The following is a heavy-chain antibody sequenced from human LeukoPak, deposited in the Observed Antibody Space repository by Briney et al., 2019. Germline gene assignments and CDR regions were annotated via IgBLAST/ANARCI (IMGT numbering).Heavy chain of an antibody. CDR2: FDPEDGET. J-gene: IGHJ4*02. CDR3: ATGMVPGYCSGGSCSSSGDY. D-gene: IGHD2-15*01. Sequence: ASVKVSCKVSGYTLTELSVHWVRQAPGKGLEWMGGFDPEDGETIYAQKFQGRVTMTEDTSTDTAYMELSSLRSEDTAVYYCATGMVPGYCSGGSCSSSGDYWGQGTLVTVSS. CDR1: GYTLTELS. V-gene: IGHV1-24*01.